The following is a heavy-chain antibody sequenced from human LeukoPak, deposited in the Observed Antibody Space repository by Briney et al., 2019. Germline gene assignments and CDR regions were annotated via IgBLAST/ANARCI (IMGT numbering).Heavy chain of an antibody. CDR3: ATIPCSSTSCYYRY. V-gene: IGHV4-39*01. CDR1: GGSISSSSSY. J-gene: IGHJ4*02. Sequence: PSETLSLTCTVSGGSISSSSSYWGWIRQPPGKGLEWIGSIYYSGSTYYNPSLKSRVTISVDTSKNQFSLKLSSVTAADTAVYYCATIPCSSTSCYYRYWGQGTLVTVSS. CDR2: IYYSGST. D-gene: IGHD2-2*01.